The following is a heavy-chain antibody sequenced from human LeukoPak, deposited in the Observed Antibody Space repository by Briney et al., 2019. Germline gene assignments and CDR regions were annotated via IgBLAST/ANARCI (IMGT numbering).Heavy chain of an antibody. CDR2: TFYRSKWYN. Sequence: SQTLSLTCAISGDSVSSDSAAWNWIRHSPSRGLEWLGRTFYRSKWYNDYAVSVKSRITINPDTSKNQFSLQLNSVTPEDTAVYYCARSVNNWFDPWGQGTLVTVSS. CDR3: ARSVNNWFDP. J-gene: IGHJ5*02. V-gene: IGHV6-1*01. D-gene: IGHD2-8*01. CDR1: GDSVSSDSAA.